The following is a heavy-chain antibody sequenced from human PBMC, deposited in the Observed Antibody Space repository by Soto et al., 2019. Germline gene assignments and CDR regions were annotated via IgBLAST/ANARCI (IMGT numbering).Heavy chain of an antibody. D-gene: IGHD6-19*01. CDR2: INHSGST. V-gene: IGHV4-34*01. Sequence: SETLSLTCAVYGGSFSGYYWSWIRQPPGKGLEWIGEINHSGSTNYNPSLKSRVTISVDTSKNQFSLKLSSVTAADTAVYYCARELTKQWLGYYYFDYWGQGTLVTVSS. CDR3: ARELTKQWLGYYYFDY. J-gene: IGHJ4*02. CDR1: GGSFSGYY.